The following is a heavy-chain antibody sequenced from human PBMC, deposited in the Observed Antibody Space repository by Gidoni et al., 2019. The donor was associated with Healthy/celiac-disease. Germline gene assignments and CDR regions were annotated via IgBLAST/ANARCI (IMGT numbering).Heavy chain of an antibody. J-gene: IGHJ6*02. CDR1: GFTFSSYA. CDR3: ARVYCSGGSCYSSYYYYGMDV. D-gene: IGHD2-15*01. CDR2: ISYDGSNK. V-gene: IGHV3-30-3*01. Sequence: QVQLVESGGGVVQPGRSLRLSCAASGFTFSSYAMHWVRQAPGKGLEWVAVISYDGSNKYYADSVKGRFTISRDNSKNTLYLQMNSLRAEDTAVYYCARVYCSGGSCYSSYYYYGMDVWGQGTTVTVSS.